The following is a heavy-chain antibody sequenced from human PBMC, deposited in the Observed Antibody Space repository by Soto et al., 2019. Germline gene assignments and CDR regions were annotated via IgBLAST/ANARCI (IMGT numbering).Heavy chain of an antibody. Sequence: SETLSLTCAVYGGSFSGYYWSWIRQPPGKGLEWIGEINHSGSTNYNPSLKSRVTISVDTSKNQFSLKLSSVTAADTAVYYCARGRTNLQLPYFDYWGQGTLVTVSS. D-gene: IGHD2-2*01. CDR3: ARGRTNLQLPYFDY. V-gene: IGHV4-34*01. CDR1: GGSFSGYY. J-gene: IGHJ4*02. CDR2: INHSGST.